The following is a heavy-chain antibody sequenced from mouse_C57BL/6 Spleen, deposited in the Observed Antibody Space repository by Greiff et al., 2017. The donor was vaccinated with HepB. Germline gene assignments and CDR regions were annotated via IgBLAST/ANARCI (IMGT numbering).Heavy chain of an antibody. CDR2: INPNNGGT. CDR3: AREVYGSSLAY. CDR1: GYTFTDYY. J-gene: IGHJ3*01. Sequence: EVQLQQSGPELVKPGASVKISCKASGYTFTDYYMNWVKQSHGKSLEWIGDINPNNGGTSYNQKFKGKATLTVDKSSSTAYMELRSLTSEDSAVYYCAREVYGSSLAYWGQGTLVTVSA. D-gene: IGHD1-1*01. V-gene: IGHV1-26*01.